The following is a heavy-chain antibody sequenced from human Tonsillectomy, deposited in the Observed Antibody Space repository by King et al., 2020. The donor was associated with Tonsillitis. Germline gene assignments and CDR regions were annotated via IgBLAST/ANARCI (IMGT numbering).Heavy chain of an antibody. CDR1: GFIFSNFG. D-gene: IGHD6-19*01. J-gene: IGHJ4*02. CDR2: VWYDGSIK. Sequence: VQLVESGGGVVQPGRSLKLSCAASGFIFSNFGIHWVRQAPGKGLEWVAVVWYDGSIKYYADSVKGRFTISRDNSKNTMYVQMSSLRAEDTAVYYCAREQGAGLDYWGQGTLVTVSS. CDR3: AREQGAGLDY. V-gene: IGHV3-33*08.